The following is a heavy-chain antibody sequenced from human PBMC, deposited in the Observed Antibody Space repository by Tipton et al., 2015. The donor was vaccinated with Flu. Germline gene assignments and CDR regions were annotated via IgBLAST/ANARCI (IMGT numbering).Heavy chain of an antibody. CDR2: IILIFGTT. V-gene: IGHV1-69*06. CDR3: ARDRGPGLERLDYFYMDV. J-gene: IGHJ6*03. Sequence: QSGAEVKKPGSSVRVSCKASGGTFSDYAINWVRQAPGQGPEWMGGIILIFGTTDYAQKFQGRVTLTADKSTSTAYMELSSLRSEDTAVYYCARDRGPGLERLDYFYMDVWGTGTTVIVS. D-gene: IGHD3-10*01. CDR1: GGTFSDYA.